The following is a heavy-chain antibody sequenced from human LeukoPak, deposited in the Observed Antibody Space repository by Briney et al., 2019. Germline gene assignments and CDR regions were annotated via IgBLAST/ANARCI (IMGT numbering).Heavy chain of an antibody. CDR2: INAGNGNT. J-gene: IGHJ3*02. Sequence: GASVKVSCKASGYTFTSYAMHWVRQAPGQRLEWMGRINAGNGNTKYSQKFQGRVTITRDTSASTAYMELSSLRSEDTAVYYCASGYYGSGSYSFPTDIWGQGTMVTVSS. CDR1: GYTFTSYA. D-gene: IGHD3-10*01. CDR3: ASGYYGSGSYSFPTDI. V-gene: IGHV1-3*01.